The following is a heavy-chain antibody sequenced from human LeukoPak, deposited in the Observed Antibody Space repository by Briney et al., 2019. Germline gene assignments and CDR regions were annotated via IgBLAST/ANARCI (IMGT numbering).Heavy chain of an antibody. CDR3: ARDPYNGAYSEGYYYYYMDV. D-gene: IGHD1-1*01. Sequence: GGSLRLSCAAPGITFSNYNMNWVRQAPGKGLEWISAITSSSSYTFYADSVKGRFTTSRDNAQNSLYLQMNSLRVEDTAIYYCARDPYNGAYSEGYYYYYMDVWGKGTTVTVSS. J-gene: IGHJ6*03. CDR1: GITFSNYN. V-gene: IGHV3-21*01. CDR2: ITSSSSYT.